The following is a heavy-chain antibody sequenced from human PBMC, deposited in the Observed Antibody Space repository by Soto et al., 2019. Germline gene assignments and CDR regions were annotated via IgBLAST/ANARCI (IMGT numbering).Heavy chain of an antibody. Sequence: ASVKVSCKASGYTFTSYGISWVRQAPGQGLEWMGWISAYNGNTNYAQKLQGRVTMTTDTSTSTAYMELRSLRSDDTAVYYCARGFNLDSSGDQFDYWGQGTRVTVSS. D-gene: IGHD3-22*01. CDR2: ISAYNGNT. CDR3: ARGFNLDSSGDQFDY. CDR1: GYTFTSYG. V-gene: IGHV1-18*04. J-gene: IGHJ4*02.